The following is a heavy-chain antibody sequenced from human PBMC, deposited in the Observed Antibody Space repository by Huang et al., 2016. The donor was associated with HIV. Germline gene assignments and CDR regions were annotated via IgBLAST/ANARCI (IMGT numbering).Heavy chain of an antibody. V-gene: IGHV3-53*01. Sequence: EVQLVESGGGLIQFGGSLRLSCAASGFTVSSNYMSWVRQAPGKGLEWGSVIYSGGRTYDADSVKGRITISRDNSKNTLYLKMNSMRAEDTAVYYCARKGGGWLQFWGYWYFDLWGRGTLVTVSS. CDR1: GFTVSSNY. CDR2: IYSGGRT. D-gene: IGHD5-12*01. CDR3: ARKGGGWLQFWGYWYFDL. J-gene: IGHJ2*01.